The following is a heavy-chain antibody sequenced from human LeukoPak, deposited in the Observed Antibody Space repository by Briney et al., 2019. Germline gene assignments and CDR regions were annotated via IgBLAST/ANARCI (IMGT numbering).Heavy chain of an antibody. CDR2: INQDGSEK. V-gene: IGHV3-7*04. Sequence: GGSLRLSCAASGFTFSSYWMNWVRQAPGKGLEWVANINQDGSEKYYVDSVKGRFTISRDNAKNSLYLQMNSLRAEDTAVYYCARGHSSSPNWFDPWGQGTLVTVSS. CDR1: GFTFSSYW. J-gene: IGHJ5*02. D-gene: IGHD6-13*01. CDR3: ARGHSSSPNWFDP.